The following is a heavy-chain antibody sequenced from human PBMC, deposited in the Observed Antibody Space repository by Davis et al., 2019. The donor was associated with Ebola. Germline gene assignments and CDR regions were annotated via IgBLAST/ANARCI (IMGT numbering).Heavy chain of an antibody. CDR1: GGSFSGYY. CDR3: ARESYSSGWFEY. D-gene: IGHD6-19*01. Sequence: SETLSLTCAVYGGSFSGYYWSWIRKPPGKGLEWIGEINHSGSTNYNPSLKSRVTISVDTSKNQFSLKLSSVTAADTAVYFCARESYSSGWFEYWGQGTLVTVSS. V-gene: IGHV4-34*01. CDR2: INHSGST. J-gene: IGHJ4*02.